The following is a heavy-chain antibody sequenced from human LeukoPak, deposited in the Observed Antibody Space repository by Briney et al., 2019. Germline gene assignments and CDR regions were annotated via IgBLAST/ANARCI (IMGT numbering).Heavy chain of an antibody. J-gene: IGHJ6*03. V-gene: IGHV3-30*02. CDR2: IRYDGSNK. CDR1: GFTFSSYG. Sequence: PGGSLRLSCAASGFTFSSYGMHKVRQAPGKGLEWVAFIRYDGSNKYYADSVKGRFTISRDNSKNTLYLQMNSLRAEDTAVYYCAKDPDGSGSYYKGPYYMDVWGKGTTVTVSS. CDR3: AKDPDGSGSYYKGPYYMDV. D-gene: IGHD3-10*01.